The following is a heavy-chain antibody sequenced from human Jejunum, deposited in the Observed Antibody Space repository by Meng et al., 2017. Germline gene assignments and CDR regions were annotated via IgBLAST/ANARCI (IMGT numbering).Heavy chain of an antibody. V-gene: IGHV4-39*01. CDR2: MYYHGST. D-gene: IGHD2-21*01. Sequence: QLQVQVSGPGLVKPSETLSLTCTVSGGSISSSSYYWGWIRQPPGKGLEWIGTMYYHGSTYYNPSLKSRVTISVDTSKNQFSLKLSSVTAADTAVYYCARPHTSAWGQGTLVTVSS. J-gene: IGHJ5*02. CDR1: GGSISSSSYY. CDR3: ARPHTSA.